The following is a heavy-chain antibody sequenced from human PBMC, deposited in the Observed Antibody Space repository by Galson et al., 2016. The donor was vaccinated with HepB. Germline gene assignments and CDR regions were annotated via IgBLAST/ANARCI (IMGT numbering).Heavy chain of an antibody. CDR2: IKRDTEGGTS. CDR1: GLPLSDAT. CDR3: STQTTGTVKDS. D-gene: IGHD4-17*01. Sequence: SLRLSCAVSGLPLSDATMNWVRQAPGKGLEWVGRIKRDTEGGTSDYAAPVKGRFTISRDDSKNTLFLQTNSLKTDETAVYYCSTQTTGTVKDSWGQGTLVTVSS. J-gene: IGHJ4*02. V-gene: IGHV3-15*01.